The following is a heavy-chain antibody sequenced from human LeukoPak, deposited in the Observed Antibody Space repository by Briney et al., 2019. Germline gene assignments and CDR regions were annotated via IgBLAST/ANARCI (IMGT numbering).Heavy chain of an antibody. V-gene: IGHV3-48*01. CDR2: ISSSSSTM. J-gene: IGHJ6*03. CDR1: GFSFSSDS. CDR3: ARPRPLGAACISSYYYYYYMDV. Sequence: GGSLRLSCAASGFSFSSDSMNWVRQEPGKGLEWVSYISSSSSTMYYADSVKGRLTISRDNAKNSLYLQMNSLRAEHTAVYYCARPRPLGAACISSYYYYYYMDVWGKGTTVTVSS. D-gene: IGHD6-13*01.